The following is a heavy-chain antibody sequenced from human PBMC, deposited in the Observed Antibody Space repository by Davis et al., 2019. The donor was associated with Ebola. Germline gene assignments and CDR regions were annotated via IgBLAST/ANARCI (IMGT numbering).Heavy chain of an antibody. V-gene: IGHV3-72*01. D-gene: IGHD3-10*01. J-gene: IGHJ6*03. CDR1: GFTFSDHY. CDR2: TRNKAKSYTT. CDR3: ARAASYRNYYYMDV. Sequence: GESLKISCAVSGFTFSDHYMDWVRQAPGKGLEWVGRTRNKAKSYTTEYAASVKGRFSISRDDSKNSLYLQMNSLKTEDTAVYHCARAASYRNYYYMDVWGKGTTVTVFS.